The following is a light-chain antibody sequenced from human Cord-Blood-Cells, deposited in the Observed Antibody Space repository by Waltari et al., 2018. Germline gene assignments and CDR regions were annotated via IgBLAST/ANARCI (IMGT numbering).Light chain of an antibody. Sequence: DIQMTQSPSTLSASVGDRVTITCRASQSIRSWLAWYQQKPGKAPKLLIYDASSWESGVPARFSGSGSGTEFTLTISSLQPDDFAAYYCQQYKSYPTTFGQGTKVEIK. J-gene: IGKJ1*01. CDR1: QSIRSW. CDR2: DAS. CDR3: QQYKSYPTT. V-gene: IGKV1-5*01.